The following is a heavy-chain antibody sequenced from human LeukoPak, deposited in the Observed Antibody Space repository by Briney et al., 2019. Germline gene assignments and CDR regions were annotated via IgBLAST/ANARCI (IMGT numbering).Heavy chain of an antibody. CDR1: GFTFSTYW. V-gene: IGHV3-7*01. CDR3: ARLNWDDGEVSGFDQ. Sequence: GGSLRLSCTASGFTFSTYWISWVRQAPGKGLEWVANTREDGSEKYYVDSVKGRFTISRDNAKRSLYLQMSILRVEDTALYYCARLNWDDGEVSGFDQWGQGILVTVPS. D-gene: IGHD1-26*01. J-gene: IGHJ5*02. CDR2: TREDGSEK.